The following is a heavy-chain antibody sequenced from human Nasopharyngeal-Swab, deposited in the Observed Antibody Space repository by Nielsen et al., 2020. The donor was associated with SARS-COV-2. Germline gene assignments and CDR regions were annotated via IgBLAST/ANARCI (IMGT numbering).Heavy chain of an antibody. CDR2: IYYSGST. CDR1: GGSISSSCYY. D-gene: IGHD3-9*01. CDR3: ARQDWLLFDY. J-gene: IGHJ4*02. Sequence: SETLSLTCTVSGGSISSSCYYWGWIRQPPGKGLEWIGSIYYSGSTYYNPSLKSRVTISVDTSKNQFSLKLSSMTAADTAVYYCARQDWLLFDYWGQG. V-gene: IGHV4-39*01.